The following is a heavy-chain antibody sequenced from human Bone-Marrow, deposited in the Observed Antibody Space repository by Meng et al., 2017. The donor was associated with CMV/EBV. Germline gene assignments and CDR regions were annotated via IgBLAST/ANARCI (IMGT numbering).Heavy chain of an antibody. D-gene: IGHD3-10*01. Sequence: GSLRLSCTVSGYSISSGYYWGWIRQPPGKGLEWIGSIYHSGITFYNPSLKSRITISVDTSKNFFSLNLSSVTAADTAVYYCAKTQLLWFGKSVVWGHGRLVNVAS. CDR3: AKTQLLWFGKSVV. CDR1: GYSISSGYY. J-gene: IGHJ4*01. CDR2: IYHSGIT. V-gene: IGHV4-38-2*02.